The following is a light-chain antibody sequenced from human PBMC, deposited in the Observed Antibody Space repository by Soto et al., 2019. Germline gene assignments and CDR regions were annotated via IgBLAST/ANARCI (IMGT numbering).Light chain of an antibody. J-gene: IGKJ4*01. V-gene: IGKV1-27*01. Sequence: DIRMTQSPSSLSGSVGDRVTITCRASQGIKNYLAWYQQKPGKVPKLLIYAASTLQSGVPFRFSGGGSGTDFTLTISSLQPEDVATYYCQKYNSAPLTFGGGTKVEIK. CDR1: QGIKNY. CDR2: AAS. CDR3: QKYNSAPLT.